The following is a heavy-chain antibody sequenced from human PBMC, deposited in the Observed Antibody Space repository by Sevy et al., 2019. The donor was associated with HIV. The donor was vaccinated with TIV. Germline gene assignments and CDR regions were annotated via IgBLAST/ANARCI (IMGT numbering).Heavy chain of an antibody. J-gene: IGHJ4*02. CDR3: AKDAHSSSWYERDY. Sequence: GGSLRLSCAASGFTFSSYAMSWVRQAPGKGLEWVSAISGSGGSTYYANSVKGRFTISRDNSKNTLYLQMNSLRAEDTAVYYCAKDAHSSSWYERDYWGQGTLVTVSS. V-gene: IGHV3-23*01. D-gene: IGHD6-13*01. CDR2: ISGSGGST. CDR1: GFTFSSYA.